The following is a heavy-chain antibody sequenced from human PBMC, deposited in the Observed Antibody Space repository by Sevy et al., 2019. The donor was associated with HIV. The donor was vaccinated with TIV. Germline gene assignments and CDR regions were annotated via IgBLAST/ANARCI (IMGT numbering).Heavy chain of an antibody. CDR2: IKQDGSDK. D-gene: IGHD7-27*01. CDR1: GFTFNNYW. CDR3: ARSWDYWGETGY. V-gene: IGHV3-7*03. Sequence: GGSLRLSCAASGFTFNNYWMTWVRQAPGKGLEWVANIKQDGSDKYYMESVKGGFNISRDNTKNSLYLQLNSLRAEDTAVYYCARSWDYWGETGYWGQGTLVTVSS. J-gene: IGHJ4*02.